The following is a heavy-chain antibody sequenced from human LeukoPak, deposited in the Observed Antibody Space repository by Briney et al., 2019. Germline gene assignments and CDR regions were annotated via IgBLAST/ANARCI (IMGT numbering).Heavy chain of an antibody. D-gene: IGHD6-13*01. CDR3: ARSTGYSSSYSDY. V-gene: IGHV1-8*02. J-gene: IGHJ4*02. Sequence: ASVKVSCKASGYTFTSNYIHWVRQATGQGLEWMGWMNPNSGNTGYAQKFQGRVTMTRNTSISTAYMELSSLRSEDTAVYYCARSTGYSSSYSDYWGQGTLVTVSS. CDR2: MNPNSGNT. CDR1: GYTFTSNY.